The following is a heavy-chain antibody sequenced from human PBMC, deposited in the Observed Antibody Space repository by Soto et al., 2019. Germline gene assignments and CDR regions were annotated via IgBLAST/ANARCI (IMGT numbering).Heavy chain of an antibody. J-gene: IGHJ5*02. CDR2: IYFTGSA. D-gene: IGHD1-26*01. CDR1: GDSITSGGYY. V-gene: IGHV4-31*03. CDR3: ARERVLRSGWFDP. Sequence: QVQLRESGPGLVKPSQALSLVCSVSGDSITSGGYYWTWLRQRPGKGLEWIGYIYFTGSAYYNPSLKSRMTMSVDTSKNQFSLRLRSVTAADTAFYYCARERVLRSGWFDPWGQGTLVTVSS.